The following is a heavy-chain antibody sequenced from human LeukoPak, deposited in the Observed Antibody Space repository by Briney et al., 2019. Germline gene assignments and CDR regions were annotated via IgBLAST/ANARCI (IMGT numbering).Heavy chain of an antibody. Sequence: SETLSLTCAVYGGSFSGYYWSWIRQPPGKGLEWIGEINHSGSTNYNPSLKSRVTISVDTSKNQFSLKLSSVTAADPAVYYCARRHEHAYDSSGYWTYYFDYWGQGTLVTVSS. CDR3: ARRHEHAYDSSGYWTYYFDY. CDR2: INHSGST. V-gene: IGHV4-34*01. D-gene: IGHD3-22*01. CDR1: GGSFSGYY. J-gene: IGHJ4*02.